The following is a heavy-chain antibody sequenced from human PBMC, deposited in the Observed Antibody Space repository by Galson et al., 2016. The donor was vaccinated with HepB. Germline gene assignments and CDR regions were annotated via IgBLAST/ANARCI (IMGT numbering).Heavy chain of an antibody. CDR3: TRERRYCSGGSCYSFDY. V-gene: IGHV6-1*01. CDR1: GDSVSSNSAT. Sequence: CAISGDSVSSNSATWNWIRQSPSRGHEWLGRTYYRSAWLDDYAISVKSRISINPDTSKNRFSLHLSSVTPEDTAVYYCTRERRYCSGGSCYSFDYWGLGILVTVSS. D-gene: IGHD2-15*01. CDR2: TYYRSAWLD. J-gene: IGHJ4*02.